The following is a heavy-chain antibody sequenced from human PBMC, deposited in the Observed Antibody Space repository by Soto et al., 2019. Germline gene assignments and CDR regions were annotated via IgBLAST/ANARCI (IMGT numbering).Heavy chain of an antibody. CDR3: ASSVTP. V-gene: IGHV4-31*03. CDR2: IYYSGST. CDR1: GGSISSGGYY. J-gene: IGHJ5*02. D-gene: IGHD3-10*01. Sequence: QVQLQESGPGLVKPSQTLSLTCTVSGGSISSGGYYWSWIRQHPGKGLEWIGYIYYSGSTYYNPSLKSRVTMPVYTAKSQLPLKLSSVTAAATAVYYCASSVTPWGQGTLVTVSS.